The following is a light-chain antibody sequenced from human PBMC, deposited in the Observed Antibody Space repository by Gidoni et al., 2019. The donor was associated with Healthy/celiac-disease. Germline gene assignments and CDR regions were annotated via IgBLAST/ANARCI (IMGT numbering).Light chain of an antibody. CDR1: QSVSSY. CDR2: DAS. Sequence: EIVSTQSPATLSLSPGERATLSCRASQSVSSYLAWYQQKPGQAPRLLIYDASSLATGIPARFSGSGSGTDFTLSGLEPEDFAVYSCQQRRNWPPLTFGGGTKVEIK. J-gene: IGKJ4*01. V-gene: IGKV3-11*01. CDR3: QQRRNWPPLT.